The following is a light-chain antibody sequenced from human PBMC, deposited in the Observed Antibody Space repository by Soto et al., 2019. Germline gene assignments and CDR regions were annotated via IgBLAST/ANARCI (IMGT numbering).Light chain of an antibody. J-gene: IGLJ1*01. V-gene: IGLV2-14*01. CDR3: CSYTSIITPDYV. CDR1: SSDVGGYNY. CDR2: DVT. Sequence: QSALTQPASVSGSPGQSITISCTGTSSDVGGYNYVSWYQQHPGNAPKLMIYDVTNRPSGVSNRFSASKSGNTASLTISGLQAEDEADYYCCSYTSIITPDYVFGTGTKLTVL.